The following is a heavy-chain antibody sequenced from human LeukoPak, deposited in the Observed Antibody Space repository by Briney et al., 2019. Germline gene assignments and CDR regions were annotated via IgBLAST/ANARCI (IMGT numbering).Heavy chain of an antibody. CDR1: GCSFTSYW. D-gene: IGHD2-2*01. V-gene: IGHV5-51*01. J-gene: IGHJ6*02. CDR3: ARHLGYCSSTSCRKIYYYYGMDV. CDR2: IYPGDSDT. Sequence: GESLKISCWGSGCSFTSYWIGWVLQQAGKGLESLVIIYPGDSDTGYSASFQGQVTISADKSISTAYLQWSSLKASDTAMYYCARHLGYCSSTSCRKIYYYYGMDVWGQGTTVTVSS.